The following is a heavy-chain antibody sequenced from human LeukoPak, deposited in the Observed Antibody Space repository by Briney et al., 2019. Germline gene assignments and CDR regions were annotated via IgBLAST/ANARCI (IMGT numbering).Heavy chain of an antibody. Sequence: KPSETLSLTCTVSGGSISSYYWSWIRQPPGKGLEWIGYIYYSGSTNYSPSLKSRVTISVDTSKNQFSLKLSSVTAADTAVYYCARGISTVTEYYFDYWGQGTLVTVSS. CDR2: IYYSGST. CDR1: GGSISSYY. V-gene: IGHV4-59*01. CDR3: ARGISTVTEYYFDY. D-gene: IGHD4-17*01. J-gene: IGHJ4*02.